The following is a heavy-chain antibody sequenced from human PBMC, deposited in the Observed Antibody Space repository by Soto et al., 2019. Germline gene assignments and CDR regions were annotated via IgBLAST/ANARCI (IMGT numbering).Heavy chain of an antibody. D-gene: IGHD3-22*01. CDR2: MNPNSGNT. J-gene: IGHJ4*02. CDR1: GYTFTSYD. CDR3: ARGAYYYDSSGYPVDY. Sequence: QVQLVQSGAEVKKPGASVKVSCKASGYTFTSYDINWVRQATGQGLEWMGWMNPNSGNTGYAQKFQGRVTMTRNTSISTAYMELSSLISEDTAVYYCARGAYYYDSSGYPVDYWGQGTLVTVSS. V-gene: IGHV1-8*01.